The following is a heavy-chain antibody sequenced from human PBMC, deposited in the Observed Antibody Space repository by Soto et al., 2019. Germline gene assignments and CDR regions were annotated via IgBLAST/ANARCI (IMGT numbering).Heavy chain of an antibody. CDR3: ARDGSSDWLTWFDP. D-gene: IGHD6-19*01. V-gene: IGHV1-46*01. CDR1: GYTFTDYY. CDR2: ISPSGGST. Sequence: QVQLVQSGAEVKKPGASVKVSCKASGYTFTDYYMHWVRQAPGQGLEWMGIISPSGGSTYAQKFQRRVTVTRDTSTSTVYMELSSLRSEDTAVYYCARDGSSDWLTWFDPWGQGTLVTVSS. J-gene: IGHJ5*02.